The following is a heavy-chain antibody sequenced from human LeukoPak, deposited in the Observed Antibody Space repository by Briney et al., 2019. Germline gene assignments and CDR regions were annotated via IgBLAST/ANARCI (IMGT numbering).Heavy chain of an antibody. CDR3: PGYYGSGSHGAFDI. D-gene: IGHD3-10*01. CDR1: GFTFSSYA. Sequence: GGSLRLSCAASGFTFSSYAMHWVRQAPGKGLEWVAVISYDGSNKYYADSVKGRFTISRDNSKNTLYLQMNSLRAEDTAVYYCPGYYGSGSHGAFDIWGQGTMVTVSS. J-gene: IGHJ3*02. CDR2: ISYDGSNK. V-gene: IGHV3-30*04.